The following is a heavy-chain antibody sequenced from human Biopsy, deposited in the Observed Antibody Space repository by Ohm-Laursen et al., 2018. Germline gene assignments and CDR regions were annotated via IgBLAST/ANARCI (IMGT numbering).Heavy chain of an antibody. V-gene: IGHV1-69*06. CDR2: IIPIFNTA. D-gene: IGHD1-26*01. J-gene: IGHJ3*01. CDR3: ARSMLGASTGDDAFDV. CDR1: GGTFSNSA. Sequence: SSVKVSCKASGGTFSNSAINWVRQAPGQGLEWMGGIIPIFNTAKDAQNFQGRVRMTADKSTNTAYMELTSLRSEDTAVYYCARSMLGASTGDDAFDVWGQGTTVTVSS.